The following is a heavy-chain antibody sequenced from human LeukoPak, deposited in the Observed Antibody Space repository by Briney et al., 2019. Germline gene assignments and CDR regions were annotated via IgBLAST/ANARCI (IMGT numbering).Heavy chain of an antibody. Sequence: GGSLRLSCAASGFTFSSYSMNWVRQAPGKGLEWVSSISSSSSYIYYADSVKGRFTISRDNSKDTLSLQMNSLRAEDTAVYYCAKDIAQGYTFGSIEQDYWGQGTLVTVSS. J-gene: IGHJ4*02. D-gene: IGHD5-18*01. CDR1: GFTFSSYS. CDR3: AKDIAQGYTFGSIEQDY. V-gene: IGHV3-21*04. CDR2: ISSSSSYI.